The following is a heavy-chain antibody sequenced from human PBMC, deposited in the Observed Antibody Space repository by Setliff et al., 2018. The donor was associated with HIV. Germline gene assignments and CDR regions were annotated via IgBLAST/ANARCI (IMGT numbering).Heavy chain of an antibody. D-gene: IGHD3-3*01. CDR3: AGGLWIFGVATTGFYSFMDV. CDR2: INHRGST. Sequence: PSETLSLTCAVYGGSFSGYYWRGIRQPPGKGLEWIGEINHRGSTNYNPSLKSRVNISVDTSKNQFSLKVSSVTAADTAVYSCAGGLWIFGVATTGFYSFMDVWGKGTTVTVSS. CDR1: GGSFSGYY. V-gene: IGHV4-34*01. J-gene: IGHJ6*03.